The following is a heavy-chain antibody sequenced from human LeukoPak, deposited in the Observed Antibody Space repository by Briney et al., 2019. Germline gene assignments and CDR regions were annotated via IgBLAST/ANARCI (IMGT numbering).Heavy chain of an antibody. CDR3: AMGRVWHFDY. V-gene: IGHV3-23*01. J-gene: IGHJ4*02. CDR2: ISGSGGST. D-gene: IGHD3-16*01. CDR1: GFTFSNYA. Sequence: PGGSLRLSCAASGFTFSNYAMSLVRQAPGKGLEWVSAISGSGGSTYYADSVKGRFTISRDNSKNTLYLQMNSLRAEGTAVYYCAMGRVWHFDYWGQGTLVTVSS.